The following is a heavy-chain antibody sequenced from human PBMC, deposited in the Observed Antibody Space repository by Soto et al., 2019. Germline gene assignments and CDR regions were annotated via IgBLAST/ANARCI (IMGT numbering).Heavy chain of an antibody. CDR1: GFSVTSQP. D-gene: IGHD5-12*01. Sequence: GGSLRLSCSVSGFSVTSQPMHWVRQAAGKGLLYVSSIITNDNKTYYADSVRGRFTISRDSSKNTLYLQMSSLRLEDTALYYCVKDRAIDHWGQGTLVTVSS. CDR2: IITNDNKT. V-gene: IGHV3-64D*08. CDR3: VKDRAIDH. J-gene: IGHJ4*02.